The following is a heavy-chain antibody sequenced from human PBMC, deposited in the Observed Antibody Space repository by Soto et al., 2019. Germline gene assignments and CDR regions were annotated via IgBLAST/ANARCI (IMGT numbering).Heavy chain of an antibody. J-gene: IGHJ6*02. CDR1: GYTFTGYY. Sequence: GASVKVSCKASGYTFTGYYMHWVRQAPGQGLEWMGWINPNSGGTNYAQKFQGRVTMTRDTSISTAYMELSRLRSDDTAVYYCAREGYSSGWYGGYYYYYGMDVWGQGTTVTFSS. CDR2: INPNSGGT. D-gene: IGHD6-19*01. CDR3: AREGYSSGWYGGYYYYYGMDV. V-gene: IGHV1-2*02.